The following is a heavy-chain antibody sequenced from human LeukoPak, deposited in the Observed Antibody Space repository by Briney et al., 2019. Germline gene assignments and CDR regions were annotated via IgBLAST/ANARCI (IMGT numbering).Heavy chain of an antibody. CDR2: IYHSGST. J-gene: IGHJ5*02. V-gene: IGHV4-4*02. CDR1: GGSISSSNW. CDR3: AREDPVAAAGMGWFDP. Sequence: PSETLSLTCTVSGGSISSSNWWSWVRQPPGKGLEWIGEIYHSGSTNYNPSLKSRVTISVDKSKNQFSLKLSSVTAADTAVYYCAREDPVAAAGMGWFDPWGQGTLVTVSS. D-gene: IGHD6-13*01.